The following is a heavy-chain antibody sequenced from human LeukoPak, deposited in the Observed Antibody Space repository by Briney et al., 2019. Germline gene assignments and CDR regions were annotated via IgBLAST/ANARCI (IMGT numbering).Heavy chain of an antibody. CDR3: ARDPGFKSWYFDL. CDR1: GVSITSTSYY. V-gene: IGHV4-61*02. CDR2: IYTSGSN. J-gene: IGHJ2*01. Sequence: SETLSLTCTVSGVSITSTSYYWNWIRQPAGKGLEWIGRIYTSGSNNYNPSLKSRGTISVDRSKNEFSLKLSSVTAADTAVYYCARDPGFKSWYFDLWGRGTLVTVSS.